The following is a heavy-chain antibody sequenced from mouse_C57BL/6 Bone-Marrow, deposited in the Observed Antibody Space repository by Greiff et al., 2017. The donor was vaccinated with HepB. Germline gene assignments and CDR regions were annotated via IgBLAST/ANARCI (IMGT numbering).Heavy chain of an antibody. V-gene: IGHV14-4*01. D-gene: IGHD2-5*01. CDR1: GFNIKDDY. CDR3: TTIVRDWFAY. Sequence: EVKLQQSGAELVRPGASVKLSCTASGFNIKDDYMHWVKQRPEQGLEWIGWIDPENGDTEYASKFQGKATITADTSSNTAYLQLSSLTSEDTAVYYCTTIVRDWFAYWGQGTLVTVSA. J-gene: IGHJ3*01. CDR2: IDPENGDT.